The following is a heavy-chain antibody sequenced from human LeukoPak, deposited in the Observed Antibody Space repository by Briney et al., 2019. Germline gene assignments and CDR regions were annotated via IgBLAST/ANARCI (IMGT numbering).Heavy chain of an antibody. CDR3: ARDRDYGDYNTQDLFVY. CDR2: ISAYNGDT. J-gene: IGHJ4*02. CDR1: GYTFTSYG. Sequence: ASVKVSCKASGYTFTSYGISWVRQAPGQGLEWMGWISAYNGDTNYAQKLQGRVTMTTDTSTSTAYMELRSLRSDDTAVYYCARDRDYGDYNTQDLFVYWGQGTLVTVSS. D-gene: IGHD4-17*01. V-gene: IGHV1-18*01.